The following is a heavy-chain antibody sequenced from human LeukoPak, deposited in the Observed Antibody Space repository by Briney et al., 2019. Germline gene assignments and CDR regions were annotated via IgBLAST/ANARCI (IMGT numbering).Heavy chain of an antibody. J-gene: IGHJ4*02. CDR2: ISGSGGSA. Sequence: GVSLRLSCAASVXTFSIYAVSGVRHAPGRGLEWVFAISGSGGSAYYADSVKGRFTISRDNSKNTLYLQMNSLRAEDTAVYYCAKSDSSGYYPYWGQGTLVTVSS. CDR1: VXTFSIYA. V-gene: IGHV3-23*01. CDR3: AKSDSSGYYPY. D-gene: IGHD3-22*01.